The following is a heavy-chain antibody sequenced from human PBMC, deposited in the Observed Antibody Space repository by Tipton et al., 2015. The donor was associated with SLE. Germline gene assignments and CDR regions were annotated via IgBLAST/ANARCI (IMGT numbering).Heavy chain of an antibody. J-gene: IGHJ6*02. CDR3: AKDGDIVVVVAATPGYYYGMDV. V-gene: IGHV3-23*01. Sequence: SLRLSCAASGFTFSSYAMSWVRQAPGKGLEWVSAISGSGGSTYYADSVKGRFTISRDNSKNTLYLQMNSLRAEDTAVYYCAKDGDIVVVVAATPGYYYGMDVWGQGTTVTVSS. D-gene: IGHD2-15*01. CDR2: ISGSGGST. CDR1: GFTFSSYA.